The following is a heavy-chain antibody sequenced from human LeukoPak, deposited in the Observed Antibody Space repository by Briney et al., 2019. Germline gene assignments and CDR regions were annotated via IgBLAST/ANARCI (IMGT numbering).Heavy chain of an antibody. Sequence: SGTLSLTCTVSGGSISSHYWSWIRLPPGKGLEWIAYLFDSVNTKDNPSLQSRLTLSADTSKNQFSLRLSSVTAADTAVYYCATIKRGSIFGYFDFWGQGIKVTVSS. CDR3: ATIKRGSIFGYFDF. CDR1: GGSISSHY. D-gene: IGHD5-18*01. CDR2: LFDSVNT. J-gene: IGHJ4*02. V-gene: IGHV4-59*11.